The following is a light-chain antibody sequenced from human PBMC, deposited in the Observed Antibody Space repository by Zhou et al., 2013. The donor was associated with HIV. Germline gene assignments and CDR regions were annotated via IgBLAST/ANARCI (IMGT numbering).Light chain of an antibody. CDR1: QNINMW. Sequence: DIQMTQSPSTVSASVGDRVTITCRASQNINMWLAWYQQKPGKAPELLIYGASNLETWVPSRFSGSGSGTHFTLTISSLQPEDFATYYCQQYDILPNSFGQGTRLDIK. V-gene: IGKV1-5*01. CDR3: QQYDILPNS. CDR2: GAS. J-gene: IGKJ5*01.